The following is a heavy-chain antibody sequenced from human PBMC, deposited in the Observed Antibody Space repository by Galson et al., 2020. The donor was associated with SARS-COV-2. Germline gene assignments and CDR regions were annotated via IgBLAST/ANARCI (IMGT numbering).Heavy chain of an antibody. J-gene: IGHJ6*03. CDR2: INTNTGNP. D-gene: IGHD6-13*01. CDR1: GYTFTSYA. CDR3: ARDLAAAGPQNYYYYMDV. V-gene: IGHV7-4-1*02. Sequence: ASVKVSCKASGYTFTSYAMNWVRQAPGQGLEWMGWINTNTGNPTYAQGFTGRFVFSLDTSVSTAYLQISSLKAEDTAVYYCARDLAAAGPQNYYYYMDVWGKGTTVTVSS.